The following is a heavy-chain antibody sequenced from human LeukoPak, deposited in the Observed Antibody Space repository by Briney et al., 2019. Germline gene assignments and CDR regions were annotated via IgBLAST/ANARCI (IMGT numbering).Heavy chain of an antibody. D-gene: IGHD3-16*02. CDR2: INPNSGGT. V-gene: IGHV1-2*02. Sequence: ASVKVSFKASGYTFTGYYMHWVRQAPGQGLEWMGWINPNSGGTNYAQKFQGRVTMTRDTSISTAYMELSRLRSDDTAVYYCARVSSYDYVWGSYRIWGQGTLVTVSS. CDR1: GYTFTGYY. CDR3: ARVSSYDYVWGSYRI. J-gene: IGHJ4*02.